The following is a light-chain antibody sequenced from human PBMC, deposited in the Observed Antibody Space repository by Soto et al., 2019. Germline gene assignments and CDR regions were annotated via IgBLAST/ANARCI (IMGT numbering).Light chain of an antibody. CDR3: QQLNSYSTP. CDR2: AAS. V-gene: IGKV1-9*01. Sequence: DIQLTQSPSFLSASVGDRVTITCRASQGISSYLAWYQQKPGKAPKLLIYAASTLKSGVPSRFSGSGSGTEFTLTISNLQPEDFATYYCQQLNSYSTPFGGGTKVEIK. J-gene: IGKJ4*01. CDR1: QGISSY.